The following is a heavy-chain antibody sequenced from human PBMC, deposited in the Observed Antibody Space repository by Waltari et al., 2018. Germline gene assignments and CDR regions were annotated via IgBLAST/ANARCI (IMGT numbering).Heavy chain of an antibody. CDR2: IYYSGST. D-gene: IGHD3-22*01. J-gene: IGHJ1*01. V-gene: IGHV4-31*03. CDR3: ARDAFDYYDSSGYRYFQH. Sequence: QVQLQESGPGLVKPSQTLSLTCTVSGGSISSGGYYWSWIRQHPGKGLEWIGYIYYSGSTYYNPSLESRVTISVDTSKNQFSLKLSSVTAADTAVYYCARDAFDYYDSSGYRYFQHWGQGTLVTVSS. CDR1: GGSISSGGYY.